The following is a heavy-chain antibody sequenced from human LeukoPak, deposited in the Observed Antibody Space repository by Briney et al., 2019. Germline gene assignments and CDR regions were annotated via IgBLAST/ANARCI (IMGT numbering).Heavy chain of an antibody. D-gene: IGHD1-26*01. V-gene: IGHV4-59*08. J-gene: IGHJ4*02. CDR3: ARHNPGGSQGY. CDR1: GDSISGYY. CDR2: IYYSGIT. Sequence: SETLSLTCIVSGDSISGYYWSWIRQPPGKGLEWIGYIYYSGITDYNPSLKSRVTISVDTSKTQFSLKLSSVTAADTAVYYCARHNPGGSQGYRGQGTLVTVSS.